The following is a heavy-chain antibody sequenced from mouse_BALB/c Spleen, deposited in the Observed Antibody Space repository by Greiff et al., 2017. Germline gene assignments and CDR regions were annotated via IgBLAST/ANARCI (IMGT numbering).Heavy chain of an antibody. V-gene: IGHV7-3*02. CDR1: GFTFTDYY. D-gene: IGHD2-3*01. CDR2: IRNKANGYTT. CDR3: ARDGYYLFDY. J-gene: IGHJ2*01. Sequence: EVQLVESGGGLVQPGGSLRLSCATSGFTFTDYYMSWVRQPPGKALEWLGFIRNKANGYTTEYSASVKGRFTISRDNSQSILYLQMNTLRAEDSATYYCARDGYYLFDYWGQGTTLTVSS.